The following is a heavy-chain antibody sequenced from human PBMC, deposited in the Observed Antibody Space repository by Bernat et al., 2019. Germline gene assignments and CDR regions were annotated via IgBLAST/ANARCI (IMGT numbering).Heavy chain of an antibody. V-gene: IGHV4-39*01. CDR3: ASRGGGKTWGDY. J-gene: IGHJ4*02. Sequence: QLQLQESGPGLVKPSETLSLTCTVSGGSISSSSYYWGWIRQPPGKGLEWIGSIYYSGSTYYNPSLKNRVTISVDTSKNQFSLKLSSVTAADTAVYYCASRGGGKTWGDYWGQGTLVTVSS. CDR2: IYYSGST. CDR1: GGSISSSSYY. D-gene: IGHD3-10*01.